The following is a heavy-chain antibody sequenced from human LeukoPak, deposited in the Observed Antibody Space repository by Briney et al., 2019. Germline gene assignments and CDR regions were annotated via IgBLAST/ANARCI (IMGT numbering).Heavy chain of an antibody. CDR3: ARDMVVRGVTDAFDI. V-gene: IGHV3-48*03. J-gene: IGHJ3*02. CDR1: GFTFSSYE. CDR2: ISSSGSTI. Sequence: GGSLRLSCAASGFTFSSYEMNWVRLAPGKGLEWVSYISSSGSTIYYADSVKGRFTISRDNAKNSLYLQMNSLRAEDTAVYYCARDMVVRGVTDAFDIWGQGTMVTVSS. D-gene: IGHD3-10*01.